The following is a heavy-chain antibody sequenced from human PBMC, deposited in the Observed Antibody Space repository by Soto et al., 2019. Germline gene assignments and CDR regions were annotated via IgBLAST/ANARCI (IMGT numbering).Heavy chain of an antibody. CDR1: GFSLSTSGVG. Sequence: QITLKESGPTLVKPTQTLTLTCTFSGFSLSTSGVGVGWIRQPPGKALEWLALIYWDDDKRYSPSLKSRLTITNDTSKNQVVLTMTNMDPVDTATYYCAHMPRAQTVTYFDYWGQGTLVTVSS. CDR2: IYWDDDK. J-gene: IGHJ4*02. V-gene: IGHV2-5*02. D-gene: IGHD4-17*01. CDR3: AHMPRAQTVTYFDY.